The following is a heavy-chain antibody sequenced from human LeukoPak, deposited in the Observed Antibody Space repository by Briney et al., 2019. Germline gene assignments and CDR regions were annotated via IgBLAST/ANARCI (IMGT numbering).Heavy chain of an antibody. Sequence: GESLKISCKGSGYSFTSYWIGWVRQMPGKGLEWMGIIYPGDSDTRYSPSFQGQVTISADKSISTAYLLWSSLKASDTAMYYCARRNYGDYGEDWFDPWGQGTLVTVSS. J-gene: IGHJ5*02. CDR1: GYSFTSYW. D-gene: IGHD4-17*01. CDR2: IYPGDSDT. V-gene: IGHV5-51*01. CDR3: ARRNYGDYGEDWFDP.